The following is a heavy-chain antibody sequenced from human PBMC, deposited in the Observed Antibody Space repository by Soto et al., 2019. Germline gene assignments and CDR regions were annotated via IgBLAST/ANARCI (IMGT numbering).Heavy chain of an antibody. CDR1: NGSLNFYY. CDR2: IYYRGTT. D-gene: IGHD3-22*01. Sequence: PSETLSLTCNVSNGSLNFYYWSWIRQPPGKEVEWIGNIYYRGTTNYNPSLQGRVTMSIDTSKNQFSLRLSSVTAADTAVYYCASGFYDSRGYSEAFDIWGQGTKVTVSS. V-gene: IGHV4-59*01. J-gene: IGHJ3*02. CDR3: ASGFYDSRGYSEAFDI.